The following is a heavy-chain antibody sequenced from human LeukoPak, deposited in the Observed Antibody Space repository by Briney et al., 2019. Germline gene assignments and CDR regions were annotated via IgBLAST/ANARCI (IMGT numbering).Heavy chain of an antibody. CDR3: TTDTYYYDSSAYTSDY. CDR1: GFTFSNAW. V-gene: IGHV3-15*01. Sequence: PGGSLRLSCAASGFTFSNAWMSWVRQAPGKGLEWVGRIKSKTDGGTTDYAAPVKGRFTISRDDSKNMLYLQMNSLKTEDTAVYYCTTDTYYYDSSAYTSDYWGQGTLVTVSP. J-gene: IGHJ4*02. CDR2: IKSKTDGGTT. D-gene: IGHD3-22*01.